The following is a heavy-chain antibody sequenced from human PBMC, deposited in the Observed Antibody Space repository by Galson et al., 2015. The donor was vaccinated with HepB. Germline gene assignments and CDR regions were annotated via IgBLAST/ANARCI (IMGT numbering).Heavy chain of an antibody. CDR3: ARDGGGFDP. Sequence: LSLTCTVSGGSISSGSYYWSWIRQPAGKGLEWIGRIYTSGSTNYNPSLKSRVTMSVDTSKNQFSLKLSSVTAADTAVYYCARDGGGFDPWGQGTLVTVSS. J-gene: IGHJ5*02. CDR2: IYTSGST. D-gene: IGHD3-10*01. CDR1: GGSISSGSYY. V-gene: IGHV4-61*02.